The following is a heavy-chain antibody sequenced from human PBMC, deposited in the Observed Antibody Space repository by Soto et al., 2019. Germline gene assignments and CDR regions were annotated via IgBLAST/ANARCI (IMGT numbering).Heavy chain of an antibody. V-gene: IGHV1-46*03. Sequence: QVQLVQSGAEVKKPGASVKVSCKASGYTFTSYYMHWVRQAPGQGLEWMGIINPSGGSTSYAQKFQGRVTMTRDTYTSTVYMALSSLRSEDTAVYYCARGTGSPTFDYWGQGTLVTVSS. CDR3: ARGTGSPTFDY. D-gene: IGHD2-8*02. J-gene: IGHJ4*02. CDR1: GYTFTSYY. CDR2: INPSGGST.